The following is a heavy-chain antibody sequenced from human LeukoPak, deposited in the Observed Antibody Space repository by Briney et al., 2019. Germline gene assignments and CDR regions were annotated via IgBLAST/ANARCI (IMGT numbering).Heavy chain of an antibody. CDR3: AKSVAASGVNYFDN. D-gene: IGHD6-13*01. CDR1: GFTFSSYA. Sequence: GGSLRLSCEASGFTFSSYAMHWVRQAPGKGLEWVAGISSSGATTSCAGYVKGRLTISRDNSNNTSSLQMNSLRDDDTAIYYCAKSVAASGVNYFDNWGQGTLVTVSS. J-gene: IGHJ4*02. CDR2: ISSSGATT. V-gene: IGHV3-23*01.